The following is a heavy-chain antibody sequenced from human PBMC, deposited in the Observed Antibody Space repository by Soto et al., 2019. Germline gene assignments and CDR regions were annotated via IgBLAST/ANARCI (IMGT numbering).Heavy chain of an antibody. CDR2: ISYDGSNK. V-gene: IGHV3-30*18. CDR3: AKDAEGSDAFDI. Sequence: GGSLRLSCAASGFTFSSYGMHWVRQAPGKGLEWVAVISYDGSNKYYADSVKGRFTISRDNSKNTLYLQMNSLRAEDTAVYYCAKDAEGSDAFDIWGQGTMVTV. J-gene: IGHJ3*02. CDR1: GFTFSSYG. D-gene: IGHD3-10*01.